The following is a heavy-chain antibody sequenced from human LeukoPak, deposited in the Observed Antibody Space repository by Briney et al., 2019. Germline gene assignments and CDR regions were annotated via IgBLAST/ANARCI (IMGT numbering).Heavy chain of an antibody. CDR2: ISYDGSNK. CDR3: AKDAYYGSGSYYIHRGPSGMDV. V-gene: IGHV3-30*18. D-gene: IGHD3-10*01. J-gene: IGHJ6*04. CDR1: GFTFSSYG. Sequence: GGSLRLSCAASGFTFSSYGMHWVRQAPGKGLEWVAVISYDGSNKYYADSVKRRFTISRDNSKNTLYLQMNSLRAEDTAVYYCAKDAYYGSGSYYIHRGPSGMDVWGKGTTVTVSS.